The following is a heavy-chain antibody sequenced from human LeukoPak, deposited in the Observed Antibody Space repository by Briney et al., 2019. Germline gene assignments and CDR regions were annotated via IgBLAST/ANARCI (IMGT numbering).Heavy chain of an antibody. CDR3: ARAESSSWYSY. D-gene: IGHD6-13*01. Sequence: SETLSLTCTVSGGSISSGGYYWSWIRQHPGKGLEWIGYIYYSGTTYYNPSLKSRVTISVDTSKNQFSLKLSSVTAADTAVYYCARAESSSWYSYWGQGTLVTVSS. V-gene: IGHV4-31*03. J-gene: IGHJ4*02. CDR1: GGSISSGGYY. CDR2: IYYSGTT.